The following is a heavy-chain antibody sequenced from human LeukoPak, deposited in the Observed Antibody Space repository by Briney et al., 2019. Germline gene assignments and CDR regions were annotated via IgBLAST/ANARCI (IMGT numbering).Heavy chain of an antibody. J-gene: IGHJ5*02. CDR1: GGSISSYY. V-gene: IGHV4-4*07. Sequence: SGTLSLTCTVSGGSISSYYWSWIRQPAGKGLEWIGRIYTSGSTNYNPSLKSRVTMSVDTSKNQFSLKLSSVTAADTAVYYCARDLKELGYCSSTSCLSNWFDPWGQGTLVTVSS. D-gene: IGHD2-2*01. CDR2: IYTSGST. CDR3: ARDLKELGYCSSTSCLSNWFDP.